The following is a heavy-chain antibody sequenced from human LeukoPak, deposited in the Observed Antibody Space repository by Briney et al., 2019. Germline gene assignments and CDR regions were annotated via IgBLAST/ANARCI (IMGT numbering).Heavy chain of an antibody. CDR1: GFTFSSYG. Sequence: GGSLRLSCAASGFTFSSYGMHWIRQTPGKGLEWVSYISTSGSTTYYADSVKGRFTLSRDNANNSLYLQMNSLRAEDTAVYYCARRVAAAGSTGLRYIDVWGKGTTVTVSS. CDR3: ARRVAAAGSTGLRYIDV. V-gene: IGHV3-48*04. J-gene: IGHJ6*03. CDR2: ISTSGSTT. D-gene: IGHD6-13*01.